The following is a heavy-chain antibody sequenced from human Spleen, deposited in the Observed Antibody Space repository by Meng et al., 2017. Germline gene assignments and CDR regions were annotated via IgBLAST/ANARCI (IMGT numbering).Heavy chain of an antibody. J-gene: IGHJ4*02. CDR1: GFTFSNAW. D-gene: IGHD1-26*01. CDR2: IKSKTDGETA. Sequence: GESLKISCAGSGFTFSNAWMSWVRQAPGKGLEWVGRIKSKTDGETADYAAPVKGRFTISRDDSQNTLYLQMNSLKTEDTGVYYCTWDDKAVSDYWGQGTLVTVSS. V-gene: IGHV3-15*01. CDR3: TWDDKAVSDY.